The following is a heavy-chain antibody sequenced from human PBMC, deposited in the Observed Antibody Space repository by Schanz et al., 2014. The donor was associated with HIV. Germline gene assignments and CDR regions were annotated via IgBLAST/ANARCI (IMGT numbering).Heavy chain of an antibody. D-gene: IGHD3-10*01. CDR1: GGTFTGHY. CDR2: INPNSGAT. Sequence: QVQLVQSGAEVKKPGSSVKVSCKASGGTFTGHYMHWIRQAPGQGLEWMGWINPNSGATQYAQKFQDRVTMTREKSISTVYMGLTSLTPDDTAVYFCARGASVAARGWFDPWGQGTLIIVSS. J-gene: IGHJ5*02. CDR3: ARGASVAARGWFDP. V-gene: IGHV1-2*02.